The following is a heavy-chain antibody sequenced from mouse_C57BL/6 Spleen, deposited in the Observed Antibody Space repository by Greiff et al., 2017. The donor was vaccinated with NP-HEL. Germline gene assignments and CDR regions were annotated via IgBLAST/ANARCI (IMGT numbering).Heavy chain of an antibody. D-gene: IGHD2-4*01. V-gene: IGHV5-4*01. CDR2: ISDGGSYT. CDR1: GFTFSSYA. J-gene: IGHJ2*01. Sequence: EVQVVESGGGLVKPGGSLKLSCAASGFTFSSYAMSWVRQTPEKRLEWVATISDGGSYTYYPDNVKGRFTISRDNAKNNLYLQMSHLKSEDTAMYYCAREGYDYADYYFDYWGQGTTLTVSS. CDR3: AREGYDYADYYFDY.